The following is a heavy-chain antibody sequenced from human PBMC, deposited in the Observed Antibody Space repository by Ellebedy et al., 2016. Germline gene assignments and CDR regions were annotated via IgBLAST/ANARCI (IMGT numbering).Heavy chain of an antibody. CDR3: ARDLAD. CDR2: ISSSSSTI. Sequence: GESLKISCAASGFTFSTYSMNWVRQAPGKGLEWFSYISSSSSTIDYADSVKGRFTISRDNAKNSLYLQMNSLRDEDTAVYYCARDLADWGQGTLVTVSS. J-gene: IGHJ4*02. CDR1: GFTFSTYS. V-gene: IGHV3-48*02.